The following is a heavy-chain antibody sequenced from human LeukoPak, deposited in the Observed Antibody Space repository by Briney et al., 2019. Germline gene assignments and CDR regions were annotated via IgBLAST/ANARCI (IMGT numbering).Heavy chain of an antibody. J-gene: IGHJ4*02. Sequence: GGSLRLSCAASGFTFSSYEMNWVRQAPGKGLEWVAVIWHDGSNKYYADSVKGRFTISRDNSKNTLYLQMNSLRAEDTAVYYCANNFDYWGQGTLVTVSS. CDR2: IWHDGSNK. CDR3: ANNFDY. CDR1: GFTFSSYE. V-gene: IGHV3-33*08.